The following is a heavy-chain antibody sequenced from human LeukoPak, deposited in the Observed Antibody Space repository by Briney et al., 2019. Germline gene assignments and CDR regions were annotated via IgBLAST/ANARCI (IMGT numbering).Heavy chain of an antibody. D-gene: IGHD5-12*01. CDR1: GGSINSGSYY. J-gene: IGHJ4*02. CDR3: ARTFRLRPHASTYFDY. V-gene: IGHV4-61*02. Sequence: SETLSLTCTVSGGSINSGSYYWSWIRQPAGKGLEWVGRIYTSGSTNYNPSLESRVTISVDTSKNQFSLKLSSVTAADTAVYYCARTFRLRPHASTYFDYWGQGTLVTVSS. CDR2: IYTSGST.